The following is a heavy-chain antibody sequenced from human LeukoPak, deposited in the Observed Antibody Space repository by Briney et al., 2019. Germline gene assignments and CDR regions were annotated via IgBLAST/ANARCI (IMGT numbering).Heavy chain of an antibody. V-gene: IGHV3-23*01. CDR1: GFTLSNSA. CDR2: ISGSGGST. CDR3: AKGIGTNYDFWSGYYMIFDY. D-gene: IGHD3-3*01. J-gene: IGHJ4*02. Sequence: GSLRLSCAASGFTLSNSAMSWVRQAPGKGLEWVSAISGSGGSTYYADSVKGRFTISRDNSKNTLYLQMNSLRAEDTAVYYCAKGIGTNYDFWSGYYMIFDYWGQGTLVTVSS.